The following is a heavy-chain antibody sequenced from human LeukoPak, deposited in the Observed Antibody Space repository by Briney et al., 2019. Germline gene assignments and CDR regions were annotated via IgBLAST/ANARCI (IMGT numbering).Heavy chain of an antibody. CDR2: ISYDGSNK. Sequence: GWSLTLSCAGCGFTFSSYAMHWVRQAPGKGLEGVAVISYDGSNKYYADSVKGRLTISRDNSKNTLYLQMNSLRAEDTAVYYCARDARYYDFWSGYPRGYYYGMDVWGQGTTVTVSS. D-gene: IGHD3-3*01. CDR3: ARDARYYDFWSGYPRGYYYGMDV. CDR1: GFTFSSYA. V-gene: IGHV3-30-3*01. J-gene: IGHJ6*02.